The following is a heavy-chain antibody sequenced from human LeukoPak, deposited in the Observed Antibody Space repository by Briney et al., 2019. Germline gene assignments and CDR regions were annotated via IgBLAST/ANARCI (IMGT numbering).Heavy chain of an antibody. J-gene: IGHJ5*02. CDR3: AKGGPTRNWFDP. CDR2: ISYDGSNK. D-gene: IGHD1-26*01. Sequence: GGSLRLSCAASGFTFSSYGMHWVRQAPGKGLEWVAVISYDGSNKYYADSVKGRFTISRDNSKNTLYLQMNSLRAEDTAVYYCAKGGPTRNWFDPWGQGTLVTVFS. V-gene: IGHV3-30*18. CDR1: GFTFSSYG.